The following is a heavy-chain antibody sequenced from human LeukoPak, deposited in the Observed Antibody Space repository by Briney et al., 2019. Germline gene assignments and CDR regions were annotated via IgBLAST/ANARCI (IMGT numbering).Heavy chain of an antibody. CDR2: INHSGST. Sequence: SETLSLTCAVYGGSFSGYYWSWIRQPPGKGLEWIGEINHSGSTNYNPSLKSRVTISVDASKNQFSLKLSSVTAADAAVYYCARLYSGSYIYWGQGTLVTVSS. V-gene: IGHV4-34*01. J-gene: IGHJ4*02. D-gene: IGHD1-26*01. CDR1: GGSFSGYY. CDR3: ARLYSGSYIY.